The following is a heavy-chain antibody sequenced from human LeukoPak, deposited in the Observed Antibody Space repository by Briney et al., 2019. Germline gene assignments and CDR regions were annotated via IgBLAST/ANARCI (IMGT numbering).Heavy chain of an antibody. Sequence: ASVKVSCKASGYSFTAFYIHWVRQAPGQGLEWMGWIHPRSGETNYAYKFRGRVTMTRDTSISTTYMDLGSLGSDDTAVYYCARGGEYGTGSYYRGCFDYWGQGTLVTVSS. J-gene: IGHJ4*02. CDR2: IHPRSGET. CDR3: ARGGEYGTGSYYRGCFDY. D-gene: IGHD3-10*01. CDR1: GYSFTAFY. V-gene: IGHV1-2*02.